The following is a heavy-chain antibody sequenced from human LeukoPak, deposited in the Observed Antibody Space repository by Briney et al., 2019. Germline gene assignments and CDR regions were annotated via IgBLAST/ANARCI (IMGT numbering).Heavy chain of an antibody. Sequence: SETLSLTCTVSGYSISSGYYWGWIRQSPGKGLEWIGEINHSGAADYNPSLKGRFTISVDKSKNQFSLKVKSVTAADTAIYYCARVPQRLLHRHQDSSGFRSAGRFDVWGQGTMVTVSS. V-gene: IGHV4-38-2*02. J-gene: IGHJ3*01. D-gene: IGHD3-22*01. CDR3: ARVPQRLLHRHQDSSGFRSAGRFDV. CDR2: INHSGAA. CDR1: GYSISSGYY.